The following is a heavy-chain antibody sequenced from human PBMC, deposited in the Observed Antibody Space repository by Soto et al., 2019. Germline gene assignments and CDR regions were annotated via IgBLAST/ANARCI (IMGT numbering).Heavy chain of an antibody. D-gene: IGHD2-15*01. CDR3: AHRPSYCSGGSCYSGFDY. Sequence: KPSETLSLTCAVSGFSLSTSVVGVGGIRQPPGKALEWLALIYWDDDKRYSPSLKSRLTITKDTSKNQVVLTMTNMDPVDTATYYCAHRPSYCSGGSCYSGFDYWGQGTLVTVSS. CDR2: IYWDDDK. V-gene: IGHV2-5*02. J-gene: IGHJ4*02. CDR1: GFSLSTSVVG.